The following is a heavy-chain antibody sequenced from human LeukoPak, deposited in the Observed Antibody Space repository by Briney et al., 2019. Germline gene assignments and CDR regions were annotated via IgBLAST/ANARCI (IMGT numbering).Heavy chain of an antibody. J-gene: IGHJ3*02. CDR3: AREGGDPAWFDI. CDR2: INPNSGGT. V-gene: IGHV1-2*06. CDR1: GYTFTGYY. Sequence: ASVKVSCXASGYTFTGYYMHWVRQARGQGLEWMGRINPNSGGTNYAQKFQGRVTMTRDTSISTAYMELSRLRSDDTAVYYCAREGGDPAWFDIWGQGTMVTVSS. D-gene: IGHD3-10*01.